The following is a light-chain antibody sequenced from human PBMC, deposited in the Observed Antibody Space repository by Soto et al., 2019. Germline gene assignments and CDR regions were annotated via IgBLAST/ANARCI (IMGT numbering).Light chain of an antibody. J-gene: IGKJ1*01. CDR2: KAS. CDR3: QQYNHYQWT. CDR1: QSISMW. Sequence: DVQMTQTPSTLSASVGDSVTITCRASQSISMWLAWYQQKAGKAPNLLIFKASSLEGGVPSRFSGSGSGTEFTLTISSLQSDDFDTDYCQQYNHYQWTFGQGTKVEV. V-gene: IGKV1-5*03.